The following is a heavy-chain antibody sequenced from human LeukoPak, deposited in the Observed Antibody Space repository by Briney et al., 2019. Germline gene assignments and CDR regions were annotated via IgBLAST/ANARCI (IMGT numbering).Heavy chain of an antibody. CDR3: ARVEAQVRGGIDY. J-gene: IGHJ4*02. Sequence: SETLSLTCTVSGGSISSSSYYWGWIRQPPGKGLEWIGSIYYSRSTYYNPSLKSRVTISVDTSKNQFSLKLSSVTAADTAVYYCARVEAQVRGGIDYWGQGTLVTVSS. CDR1: GGSISSSSYY. V-gene: IGHV4-39*07. D-gene: IGHD3-10*01. CDR2: IYYSRST.